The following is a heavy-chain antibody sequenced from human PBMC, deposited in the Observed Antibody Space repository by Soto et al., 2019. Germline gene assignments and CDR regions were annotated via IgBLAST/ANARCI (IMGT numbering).Heavy chain of an antibody. Sequence: EVQLVESGGGLVQPGGSLRLSCAASGFTFSSYWMHWVHQAPGKGLVWVSRINSDGSSTSYADSVKGRFTISRDNAKNTLYLQMNSLRAEDTAVYYCARDPFLEWLWEGYYYYYYMDVWGKGTTVTVSS. CDR3: ARDPFLEWLWEGYYYYYYMDV. V-gene: IGHV3-74*01. J-gene: IGHJ6*03. CDR1: GFTFSSYW. CDR2: INSDGSST. D-gene: IGHD3-3*01.